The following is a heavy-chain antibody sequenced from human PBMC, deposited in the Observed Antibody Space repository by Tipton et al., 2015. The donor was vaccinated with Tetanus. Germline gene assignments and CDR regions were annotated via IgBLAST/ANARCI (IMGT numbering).Heavy chain of an antibody. V-gene: IGHV3-21*06. D-gene: IGHD6-25*01. J-gene: IGHJ4*02. CDR2: ISSTSRYI. CDR1: GFRFSSDW. CDR3: VSGAALDY. Sequence: SLRLSCADTGFRFSSDWMGWVRQAAGRGLEWVSSISSTSRYINYADSVKGRFTVSRDNAKSSLFLQMDSLRDDDTALYYCVSGAALDYWGQGTLITVSS.